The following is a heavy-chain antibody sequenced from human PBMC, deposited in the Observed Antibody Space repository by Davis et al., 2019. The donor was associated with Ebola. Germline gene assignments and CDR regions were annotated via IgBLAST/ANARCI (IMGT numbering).Heavy chain of an antibody. CDR1: GFTIADYG. J-gene: IGHJ5*02. CDR3: ATGRGYYYDT. Sequence: PGGSLRLSCAASGFTIADYGMHWVRQGPGKGLEWVAGITWNSDRVAYADSVKGRFTISRDNAKNSLYLQMNSLRAEDTALYYCATGRGYYYDTWGQGTLVTVSS. CDR2: ITWNSDRV. V-gene: IGHV3-9*01. D-gene: IGHD3-22*01.